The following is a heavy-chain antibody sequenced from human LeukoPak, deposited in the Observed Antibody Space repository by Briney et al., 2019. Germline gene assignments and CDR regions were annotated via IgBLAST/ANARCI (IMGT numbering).Heavy chain of an antibody. CDR2: ASSDEINQ. CDR1: GFTVSSNY. D-gene: IGHD3-22*01. J-gene: IGHJ4*02. V-gene: IGHV3-30*03. Sequence: GGSLRLSCAASGFTVSSNYMSWVRQAPGKGLEWVAVASSDEINQWYADSVKGRFIISRDNSRNTVILQMNNLRTEDTAFYYCAAFITTKLDYWGQGILVTVSS. CDR3: AAFITTKLDY.